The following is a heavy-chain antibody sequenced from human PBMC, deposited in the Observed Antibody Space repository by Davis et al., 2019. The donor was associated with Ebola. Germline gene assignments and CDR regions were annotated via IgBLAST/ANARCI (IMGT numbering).Heavy chain of an antibody. CDR2: IYYSGST. CDR3: ARGGLPEYCTGGVCYTWGYFDY. D-gene: IGHD2-8*02. CDR1: GGSISSYY. J-gene: IGHJ4*02. Sequence: SETLSLTCTVSGGSISSYYWSWIRQPPGKGLEWIGYIYYSGSTNYNPSLKSRVTISVDTSKNQFSLKLRSVTAADTAVYYCARGGLPEYCTGGVCYTWGYFDYWGQGTLVTVSS. V-gene: IGHV4-59*01.